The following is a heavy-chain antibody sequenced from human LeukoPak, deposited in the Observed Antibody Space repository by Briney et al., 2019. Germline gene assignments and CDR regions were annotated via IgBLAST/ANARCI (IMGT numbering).Heavy chain of an antibody. CDR3: ARRGPAPHFGAYYFDY. J-gene: IGHJ4*02. D-gene: IGHD3-10*01. CDR1: GGSFSGYY. Sequence: SSETLSLTCAVYGGSFSGYYWSWIRQPPGKGLEWIGRVSHTGSTDYNPSLRSRVIVSVDTSKDQFSLKLSSVTAADTAVYYCARRGPAPHFGAYYFDYWGQGTLVTVSS. V-gene: IGHV4-34*01. CDR2: VSHTGST.